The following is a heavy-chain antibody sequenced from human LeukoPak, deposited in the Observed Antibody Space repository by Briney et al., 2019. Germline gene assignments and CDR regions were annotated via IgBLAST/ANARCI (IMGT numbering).Heavy chain of an antibody. J-gene: IGHJ4*02. D-gene: IGHD3-9*01. CDR3: AKMGFPFDHFDY. CDR1: GFTFSSYA. Sequence: GGSLRLSCAASGFTFSSYAVIWVRQAPGKGLEWVSAISGSGGSTYYADSVKGRFTISRDNSKNTLYLQMNSLRAEDTAVYYCAKMGFPFDHFDYWGQGTLVTVSS. V-gene: IGHV3-23*01. CDR2: ISGSGGST.